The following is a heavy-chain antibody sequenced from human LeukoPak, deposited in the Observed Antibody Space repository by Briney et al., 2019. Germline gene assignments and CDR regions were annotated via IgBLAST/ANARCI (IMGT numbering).Heavy chain of an antibody. J-gene: IGHJ6*02. V-gene: IGHV3-64*02. CDR2: INSNGGST. Sequence: GGSLRPSCAASGFTFSSYGMNWVRQAPGKGLDYVSAINSNGGSTYYADSVKGRFTISRDNSKNTLYLQMGSLRAEDMAVYYCARGNRENYYYGLDVWGQGTTVTVSS. CDR3: ARGNRENYYYGLDV. CDR1: GFTFSSYG.